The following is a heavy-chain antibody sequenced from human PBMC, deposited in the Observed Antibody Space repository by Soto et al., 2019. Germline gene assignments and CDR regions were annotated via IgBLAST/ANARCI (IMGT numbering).Heavy chain of an antibody. CDR3: ASQGRDGYNYVNYFAY. Sequence: GGSLRLSCAASGFTFSSYAMSWVRQAPGKGLEWVSVISGSDDSTYYADSVKGRFTISRDNSKNTLYLQMNSLTAADTAVYYCASQGRDGYNYVNYFAYWGQGTLVTVSS. D-gene: IGHD5-12*01. V-gene: IGHV3-23*01. CDR2: ISGSDDST. J-gene: IGHJ4*02. CDR1: GFTFSSYA.